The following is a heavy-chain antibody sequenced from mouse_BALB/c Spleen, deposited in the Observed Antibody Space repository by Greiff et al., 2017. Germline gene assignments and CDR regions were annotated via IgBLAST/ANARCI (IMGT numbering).Heavy chain of an antibody. D-gene: IGHD1-1*01. Sequence: EVKLQESGGGLVQPGGSRKLSCAASGFTFSSFGMHWVRQAPEKGLEWVAYISSGSSTIYYADTVKGRFTISRDNPKNTLFLQMTSLRSEDTAMYYCARVGKWDYGYFDYWGQGTTLTVSS. V-gene: IGHV5-17*02. J-gene: IGHJ2*01. CDR2: ISSGSSTI. CDR3: ARVGKWDYGYFDY. CDR1: GFTFSSFG.